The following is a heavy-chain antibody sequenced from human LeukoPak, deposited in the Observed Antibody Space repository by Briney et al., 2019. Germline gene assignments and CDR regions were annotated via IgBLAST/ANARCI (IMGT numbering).Heavy chain of an antibody. CDR3: ARGGLAVAQDAFDV. Sequence: PSETLSLTCTVSGGSITNYYWNWIRQTPGRGLDWIGYIYYTGNTNYNPSLKRRVTISVDTSKNQFSLNLSSVTTADTAVYYCARGGLAVAQDAFDVWGEGTMVTVSS. CDR2: IYYTGNT. J-gene: IGHJ3*01. D-gene: IGHD6-19*01. V-gene: IGHV4-59*13. CDR1: GGSITNYY.